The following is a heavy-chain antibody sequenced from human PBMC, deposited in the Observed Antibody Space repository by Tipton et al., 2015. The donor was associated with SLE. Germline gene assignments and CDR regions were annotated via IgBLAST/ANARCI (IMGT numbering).Heavy chain of an antibody. D-gene: IGHD2-2*01. J-gene: IGHJ2*01. CDR3: AGDYGYCSSTSCYPWYFDL. Sequence: TLSLTCTVSGGSISSYYWSWIRQPPGKGLEWIGYIYYSGSTNYNPSLKSRVTISVDTSKNQFSLKLSSVTAADTAVYYCAGDYGYCSSTSCYPWYFDLWGRGTLVTVSS. CDR2: IYYSGST. V-gene: IGHV4-59*01. CDR1: GGSISSYY.